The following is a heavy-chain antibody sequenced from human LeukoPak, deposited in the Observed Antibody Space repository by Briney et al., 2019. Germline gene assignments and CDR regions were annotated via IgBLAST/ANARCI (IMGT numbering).Heavy chain of an antibody. CDR3: ARGIRFLEWLLYYYYMDV. CDR1: GYTFTGYY. CDR2: MNPNSGNT. J-gene: IGHJ6*03. Sequence: ASVKVSCKASGYTFTGYYMHWVRQATGQGLEWMGWMNPNSGNTGYAQKFQGRVTITRNTSISTAYMELSSLRSEDTAVYYCARGIRFLEWLLYYYYMDVWGKGTTVTVSS. V-gene: IGHV1-8*03. D-gene: IGHD3-3*01.